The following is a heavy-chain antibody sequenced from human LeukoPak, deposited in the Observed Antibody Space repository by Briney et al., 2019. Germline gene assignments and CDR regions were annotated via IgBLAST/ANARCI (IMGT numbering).Heavy chain of an antibody. CDR1: GFTFSSYG. D-gene: IGHD5-18*01. CDR3: ARVRGYSYGMYDY. CDR2: IWYDGSNK. Sequence: GGSLRLSCAASGFTFSSYGMHWVRQAPGKGLEWVAVIWYDGSNKYYADSVKGRFTISRGNSKNTLYLQMNSLRAEDTAVYYCARVRGYSYGMYDYWGQGTLVTVSS. V-gene: IGHV3-33*01. J-gene: IGHJ4*02.